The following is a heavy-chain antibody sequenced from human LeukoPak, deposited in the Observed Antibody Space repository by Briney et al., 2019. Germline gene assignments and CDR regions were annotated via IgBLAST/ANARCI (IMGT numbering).Heavy chain of an antibody. CDR3: AKDVLWFGEDLGHYFDY. Sequence: GGPLRLPCAASGFTLSRNGMPGARRAQGRGRGGGAFIRFDGSNKYYADSVKGRFTISRDNSKNTLYLQMNSLRAEDTAVYYCAKDVLWFGEDLGHYFDYWGQGTLVTVSS. CDR2: IRFDGSNK. D-gene: IGHD3-10*01. CDR1: GFTLSRNG. J-gene: IGHJ4*02. V-gene: IGHV3-30*02.